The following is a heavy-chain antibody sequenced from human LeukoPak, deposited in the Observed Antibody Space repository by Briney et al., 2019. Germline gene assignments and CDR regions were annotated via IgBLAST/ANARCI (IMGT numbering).Heavy chain of an antibody. CDR3: ASAPSGSSSNFDY. J-gene: IGHJ4*02. D-gene: IGHD6-6*01. Sequence: GGSLRLSCAASGFTFSSYAMHWVRQAPGKGLEWVAVISYDGSNKYYADSVKGRFTISRDNSKNTLYLQMNSLRAEDTAVYYCASAPSGSSSNFDYWGQETLVTVSS. CDR1: GFTFSSYA. V-gene: IGHV3-30-3*01. CDR2: ISYDGSNK.